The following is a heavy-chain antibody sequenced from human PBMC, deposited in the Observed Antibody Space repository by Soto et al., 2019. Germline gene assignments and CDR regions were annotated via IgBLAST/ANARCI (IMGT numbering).Heavy chain of an antibody. CDR1: GFTFDDYA. Sequence: SLRLSCAASGFTFDDYAMHWVRQAPGKGLEWVSGISWNSGSIGYADSVKGRFTISRDNTKNSLYLQMNSLRAEDTALYYCAKGCSSTSCYGTYYYYGMDVWGQGTTVTVSS. V-gene: IGHV3-9*01. CDR3: AKGCSSTSCYGTYYYYGMDV. D-gene: IGHD2-2*01. J-gene: IGHJ6*02. CDR2: ISWNSGSI.